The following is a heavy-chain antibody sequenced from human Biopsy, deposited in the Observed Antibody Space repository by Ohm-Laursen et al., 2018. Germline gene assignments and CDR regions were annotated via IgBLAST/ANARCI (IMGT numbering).Heavy chain of an antibody. CDR1: GFTFGDAW. J-gene: IGHJ6*02. CDR2: IKSKFDGETT. V-gene: IGHV3-15*01. D-gene: IGHD3-16*01. Sequence: GSLRLSCTASGFTFGDAWMSWIRQAPGKGLEWVGRIKSKFDGETTDYAAPVKGRFIISRDDSKSTLFLQMNSLKVEDTGVYFCSTGGGDSYYNGMDVWGQGTTVTVSS. CDR3: STGGGDSYYNGMDV.